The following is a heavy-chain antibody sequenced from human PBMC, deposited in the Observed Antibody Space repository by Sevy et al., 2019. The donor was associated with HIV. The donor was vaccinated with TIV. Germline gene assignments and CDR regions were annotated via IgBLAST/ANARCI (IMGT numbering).Heavy chain of an antibody. CDR3: AREKTYDLVDGMDV. V-gene: IGHV1-69*13. CDR2: IIPIFGTA. D-gene: IGHD3-3*01. Sequence: ASVKVSCKASGGTFSSYAISWVRQAPGQGLEWMGGIIPIFGTANYAQKFQGRVTITADESTSTAYMELSSLRSEDTAVYYCAREKTYDLVDGMDVWGQGTTVTVSS. CDR1: GGTFSSYA. J-gene: IGHJ6*02.